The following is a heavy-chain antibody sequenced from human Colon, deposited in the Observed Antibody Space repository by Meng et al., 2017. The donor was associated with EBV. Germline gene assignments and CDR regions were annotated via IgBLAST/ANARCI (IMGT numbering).Heavy chain of an antibody. Sequence: GPLKESGPGLVKPSGTLSLTCAVSGGSLSSRNWWSWVRQPPGKGLEWIGEIYHSGSTNYNPSLKSRVTISVDESKNQFSLRLSSVTAADTAVYYCARVGAYCGGDCYHPRWGQGTLVTVSS. CDR3: ARVGAYCGGDCYHPR. J-gene: IGHJ4*02. CDR2: IYHSGST. CDR1: GGSLSSRNW. V-gene: IGHV4-4*02. D-gene: IGHD2-21*02.